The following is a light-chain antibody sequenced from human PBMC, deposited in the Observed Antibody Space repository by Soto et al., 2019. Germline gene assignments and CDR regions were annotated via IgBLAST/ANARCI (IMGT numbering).Light chain of an antibody. Sequence: DIQMTQSPSTLSASVGDRVTITCRASQSIDTWFAWHQQKPGRAPKLLISKASSLERGVPSRFSGSGSGTEFTLTISGLQPDDFATYYCQQYNSYRAFGQGTKVE. V-gene: IGKV1-5*03. CDR3: QQYNSYRA. J-gene: IGKJ1*01. CDR2: KAS. CDR1: QSIDTW.